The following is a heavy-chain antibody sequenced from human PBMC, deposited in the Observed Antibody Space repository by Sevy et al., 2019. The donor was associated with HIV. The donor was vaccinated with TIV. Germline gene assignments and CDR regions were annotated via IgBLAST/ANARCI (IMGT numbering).Heavy chain of an antibody. Sequence: ASVKVSCKASGYTFTDSYVHWVRQAPGQGLEWMGWISPNTGGTNYAQKFQGRVTMTRDTSITTAYTELSRLTSDDTAVYYCARDSWGANYWGQGTLVTVSS. V-gene: IGHV1-2*02. CDR2: ISPNTGGT. J-gene: IGHJ4*02. CDR3: ARDSWGANY. CDR1: GYTFTDSY. D-gene: IGHD3-16*01.